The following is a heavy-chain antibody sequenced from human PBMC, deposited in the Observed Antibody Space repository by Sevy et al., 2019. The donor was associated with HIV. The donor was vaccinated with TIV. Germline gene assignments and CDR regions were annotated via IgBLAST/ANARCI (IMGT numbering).Heavy chain of an antibody. J-gene: IGHJ4*02. CDR1: GFSFSTLG. CDR2: LSHDGSHK. Sequence: GGSLRLSCAASGFSFSTLGMHWVRQAPGKGLEWVAVLSHDGSHKFYAESVKGRFTISRDNSKNTLYLQMNSLRAEDSAVYYCAKEYGDFEGFDYWGQGTLVTVSS. V-gene: IGHV3-30*18. D-gene: IGHD4-17*01. CDR3: AKEYGDFEGFDY.